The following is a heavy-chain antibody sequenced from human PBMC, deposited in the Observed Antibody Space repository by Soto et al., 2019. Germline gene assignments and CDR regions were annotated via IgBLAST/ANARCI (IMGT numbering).Heavy chain of an antibody. CDR3: ARDLLGNFGDSSGYYPGTGYYYGMDV. CDR1: GDSVSSNSAA. CDR2: TYYRSKWYN. J-gene: IGHJ6*02. V-gene: IGHV6-1*01. Sequence: QSQTLSLTCAISGDSVSSNSAAWNWIRQSPSRGLEWLGRTYYRSKWYNDYAVSVKSRITINPDTSKNQFSLQLNSVTPEDTAVYYCARDLLGNFGDSSGYYPGTGYYYGMDVWGQGTTVTVSS. D-gene: IGHD3-22*01.